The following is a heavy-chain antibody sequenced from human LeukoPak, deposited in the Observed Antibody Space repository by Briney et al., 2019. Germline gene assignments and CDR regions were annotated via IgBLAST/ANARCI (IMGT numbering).Heavy chain of an antibody. CDR3: ARDSWYSSSSQWGYYYSYMDV. CDR2: IYYSGST. D-gene: IGHD6-6*01. CDR1: GGSISSYY. J-gene: IGHJ6*03. Sequence: SETLSLTRTVSGGSISSYYWSWIRQRPGKGLEWIGYIYYSGSTNYNPSLKSRVTMSVDTSKNQFSLRLNSVTAADTAVYYCARDSWYSSSSQWGYYYSYMDVWGKGTTVTVSS. V-gene: IGHV4-59*12.